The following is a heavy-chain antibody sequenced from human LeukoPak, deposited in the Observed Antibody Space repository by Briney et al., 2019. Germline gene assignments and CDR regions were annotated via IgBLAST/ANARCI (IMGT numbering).Heavy chain of an antibody. D-gene: IGHD2-15*01. CDR1: GGTFSSYA. J-gene: IGHJ6*02. V-gene: IGHV1-69*04. CDR2: IIPILGIA. Sequence: SVKVSCKASGGTFSSYAISWVRQAPGQGLEWMGRIIPILGIANYAQKFQGRVTITADKSTSTAYMELSSLRSEDTAVYYCASLYCSGGSCYTTAAPYYYYGMDVWGQGTTVTVSS. CDR3: ASLYCSGGSCYTTAAPYYYYGMDV.